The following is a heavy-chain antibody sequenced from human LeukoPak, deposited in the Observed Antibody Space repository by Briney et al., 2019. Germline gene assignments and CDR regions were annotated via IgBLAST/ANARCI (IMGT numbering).Heavy chain of an antibody. J-gene: IGHJ4*02. CDR3: ARGALPAVVGATRSRYYLDY. CDR2: INHSGST. Sequence: PSETLSLTCAVYGGSFSGYYWSWIRQPPGKGLEWIGEINHSGSTNYNPSLKSRVTISVDTSKNQFSLKLSSVTAADTAVYYCARGALPAVVGATRSRYYLDYWGQGTLVTVSS. D-gene: IGHD1-26*01. V-gene: IGHV4-34*01. CDR1: GGSFSGYY.